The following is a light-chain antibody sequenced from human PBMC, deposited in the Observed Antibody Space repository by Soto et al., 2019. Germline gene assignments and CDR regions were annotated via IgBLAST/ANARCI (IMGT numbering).Light chain of an antibody. CDR1: QGISSA. J-gene: IGKJ1*01. Sequence: AIQLTQSPSSLSASVGDRVTITCRASQGISSALAWYQQKPGKAPKLLIYDASSLESGVASRFSVSGSGTYFTLTISSLQPEYFATYYCQQFNSYPWTFGQGTKVEIK. CDR3: QQFNSYPWT. V-gene: IGKV1-13*02. CDR2: DAS.